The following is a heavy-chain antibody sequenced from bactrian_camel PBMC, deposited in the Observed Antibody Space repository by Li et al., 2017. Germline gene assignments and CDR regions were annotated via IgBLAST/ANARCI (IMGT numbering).Heavy chain of an antibody. CDR1: GFTLSTYG. Sequence: HVQLVESGGGLVQPGGSLRLSCAASGFTLSTYGMKWVRQAPGKGLEWVSSIDWKGTGTWYAASVKGRFTISRDNARNTLYLQMNSLKTEDTAMYYCAAHFGDCGENELRDTVFFPVWGQGTQVTVS. J-gene: IGHJ4*01. CDR2: IDWKGTGT. CDR3: AAHFGDCGENELRDTVFFPV. V-gene: IGHV3S6*01. D-gene: IGHD3*01.